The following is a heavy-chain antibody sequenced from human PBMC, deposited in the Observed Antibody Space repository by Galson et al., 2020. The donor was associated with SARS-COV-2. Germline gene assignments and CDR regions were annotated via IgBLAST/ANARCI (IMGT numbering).Heavy chain of an antibody. CDR1: GYTLTELS. V-gene: IGHV1-24*01. CDR3: ATSPPIVVVPAARGPPWFDP. J-gene: IGHJ5*02. Sequence: ASVKVSCKVSGYTLTELSMHWVRQAPGKGLEWMGGFDPEDGDTIYAQKFQGRVTMTEDTSTDTAYMELSSLRSEDTAVYYCATSPPIVVVPAARGPPWFDPWGQGTLVTVSS. CDR2: FDPEDGDT. D-gene: IGHD2-2*01.